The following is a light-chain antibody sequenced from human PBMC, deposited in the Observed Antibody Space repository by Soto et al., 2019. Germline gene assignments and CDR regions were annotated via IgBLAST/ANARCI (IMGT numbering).Light chain of an antibody. Sequence: EIVMTQSPASLSVSPGERDTLSCRASQRVSSKLAWYQQKPGQAPRLLIYGASTRATGIPARFSGSGSGTEFTLTISSRQSEDFAVYYCQQYNNWPPITFGQGTRLEIK. J-gene: IGKJ5*01. CDR3: QQYNNWPPIT. CDR2: GAS. V-gene: IGKV3-15*01. CDR1: QRVSSK.